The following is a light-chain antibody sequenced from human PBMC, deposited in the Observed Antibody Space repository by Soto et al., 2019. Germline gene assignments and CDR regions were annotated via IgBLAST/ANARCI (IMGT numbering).Light chain of an antibody. CDR2: AAS. V-gene: IGKV1-39*01. Sequence: DIQMTQSPSSLSASVGDRVTITCRASQTISSFLNWYQQKPGKVPKLLIYAASTLQSGVPSRFSGSGSGTDFTLTISSLQPEDFATYYCQQTYRMWTFGQGTKVYIK. CDR1: QTISSF. CDR3: QQTYRMWT. J-gene: IGKJ1*01.